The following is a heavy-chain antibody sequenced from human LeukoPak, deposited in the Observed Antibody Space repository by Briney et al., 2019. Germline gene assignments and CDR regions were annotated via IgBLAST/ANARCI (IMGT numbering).Heavy chain of an antibody. CDR3: ARGPPRGKYYYMDV. V-gene: IGHV3-13*01. CDR2: IGTASDT. CDR1: GFTFSSFD. Sequence: PGGSPRLSCAASGFTFSSFDMHWFRQPTGQGLEWVSTIGTASDTYYPGSVEGLFTLSRENAKNSLYLQMNSLTAADTTVYYCARGPPRGKYYYMDVWGKGTTVTVSS. J-gene: IGHJ6*03. D-gene: IGHD1-1*01.